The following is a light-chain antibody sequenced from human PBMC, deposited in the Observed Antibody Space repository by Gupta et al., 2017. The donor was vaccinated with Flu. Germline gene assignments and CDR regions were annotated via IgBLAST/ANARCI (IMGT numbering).Light chain of an antibody. Sequence: EIVMTQSPSTRSVSPGERATRSCRASQSVSINLAWYQQKPGQAPRLLIYGASTRATGIPARFSGSGPGTEFTLTISSVQSEDFAVYYCQQYNKWPPYTFGQGTKLEIK. CDR3: QQYNKWPPYT. CDR2: GAS. J-gene: IGKJ2*01. CDR1: QSVSIN. V-gene: IGKV3-15*01.